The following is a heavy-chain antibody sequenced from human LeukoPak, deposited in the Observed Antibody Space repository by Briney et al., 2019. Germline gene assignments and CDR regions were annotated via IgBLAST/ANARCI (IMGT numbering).Heavy chain of an antibody. CDR3: ARGTTMIVVVITSRAPRYFDL. D-gene: IGHD3-22*01. CDR1: GGSFSGYY. CDR2: INYSGST. V-gene: IGHV4-34*01. J-gene: IGHJ2*01. Sequence: SETLSLTCAVYGGSFSGYYWSWIRQPPGKGLEWIGEINYSGSTNYNPSLKSRVTISVDTSKNQVSLKLSSVTAADTAVYYCARGTTMIVVVITSRAPRYFDLWGRGTLVTVSS.